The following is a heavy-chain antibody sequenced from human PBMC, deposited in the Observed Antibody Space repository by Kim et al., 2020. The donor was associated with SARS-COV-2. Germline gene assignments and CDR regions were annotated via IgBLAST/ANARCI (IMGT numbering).Heavy chain of an antibody. CDR1: GFTFSRCS. CDR2: ISSSNSAI. CDR3: ARDPYYYDSSGYYGSKYYFDY. J-gene: IGHJ4*02. V-gene: IGHV3-48*02. Sequence: GGSLRLSCAASGFTFSRCSMSWVRQAPEKGLEWVSYISSSNSAIFYADSVKGRFTISRDNAKNSVYLQMNSLRDEDTAVYYCARDPYYYDSSGYYGSKYYFDYWDQGTLVTVSS. D-gene: IGHD3-22*01.